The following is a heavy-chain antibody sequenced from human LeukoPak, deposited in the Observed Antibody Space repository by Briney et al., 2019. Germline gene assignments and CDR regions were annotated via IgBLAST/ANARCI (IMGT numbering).Heavy chain of an antibody. J-gene: IGHJ5*01. D-gene: IGHD6-19*01. CDR3: ARDPSHSRGWFDS. Sequence: SETLSLTCTVSGGSISSYCWSWIRQPAGRGLEWVGRMYSSGSADYNPSLKSRVTMSVDTSKNQFSLKLSAVTAADSAVYYCARDPSHSRGWFDSWGQGTLVTVSS. CDR2: MYSSGSA. V-gene: IGHV4-4*07. CDR1: GGSISSYC.